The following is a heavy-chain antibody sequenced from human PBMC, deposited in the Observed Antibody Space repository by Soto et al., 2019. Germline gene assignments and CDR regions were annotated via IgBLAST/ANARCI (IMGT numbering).Heavy chain of an antibody. Sequence: PSETLCLTYTVSGGSISSVDDYRSWIRQPPGKGLEWIGYIYYSGSTYYNPSLKSRVTISVDTSKNQFSLKLSSVTAADTAVYYCADYYYDSSGYSAGAEYFQHWGQGTLVTVSS. D-gene: IGHD3-22*01. V-gene: IGHV4-30-4*01. CDR1: GGSISSVDDY. CDR2: IYYSGST. J-gene: IGHJ1*01. CDR3: ADYYYDSSGYSAGAEYFQH.